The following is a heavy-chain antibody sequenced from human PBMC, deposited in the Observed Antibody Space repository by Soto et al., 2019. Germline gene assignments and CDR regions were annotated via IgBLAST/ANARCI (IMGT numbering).Heavy chain of an antibody. CDR1: EFTVSGHA. V-gene: IGHV3-23*01. CDR3: AKGRSYYYYYGVDV. J-gene: IGHJ6*02. Sequence: PGGSLRLSCEGSEFTVSGHAMTWIRQAPGKGPEWVSTITADGGTYYADSVKGRFAMSRDTSENTLYLQMNSLGAEDTAAYYCAKGRSYYYYYGVDVWGQGTTVTVSS. CDR2: ITADGGT.